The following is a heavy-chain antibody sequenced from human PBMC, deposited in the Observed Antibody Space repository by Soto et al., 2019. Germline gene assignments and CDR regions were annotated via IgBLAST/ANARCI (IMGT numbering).Heavy chain of an antibody. D-gene: IGHD6-19*01. J-gene: IGHJ6*02. CDR1: GGSFSGYY. V-gene: IGHV4-34*01. CDR3: ARFSGSYYYAMDV. CDR2: INHSGNT. Sequence: SETLSLTCAVYGGSFSGYYWSWIRQPPGKGLEWIGEINHSGNTNYNPSLKSRVTISVDTSKNQFSLKLSSVTAADTALYYCARFSGSYYYAMDVWGQGSTVT.